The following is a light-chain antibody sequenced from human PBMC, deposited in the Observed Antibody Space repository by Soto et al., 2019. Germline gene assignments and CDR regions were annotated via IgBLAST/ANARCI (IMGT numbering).Light chain of an antibody. CDR2: GAS. CDR3: QQYDIGSA. V-gene: IGKV3-15*01. Sequence: EIVMTQSPATLSVSPGERATLSCRASQSVSTNLAWYQQKPGQAPRLLIYGASTRVTGIPARFSGSGSGTEFTLTISRRQSEDFVFYYSQQYDIGSAFGGGTKVEIK. J-gene: IGKJ4*01. CDR1: QSVSTN.